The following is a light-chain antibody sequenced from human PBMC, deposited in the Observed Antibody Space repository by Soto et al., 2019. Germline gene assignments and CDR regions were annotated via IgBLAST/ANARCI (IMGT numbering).Light chain of an antibody. Sequence: DIQMTQSPSTLSASVGDRVTITCRASQTISRLLAWYQQKLGKAPKLLIYEASSLQSGVPSRFSGSGSGTEFTLSISSLQPDDFATYYCQHYNVYPWTFGQGTKVDIK. CDR1: QTISRL. V-gene: IGKV1-5*03. J-gene: IGKJ1*01. CDR2: EAS. CDR3: QHYNVYPWT.